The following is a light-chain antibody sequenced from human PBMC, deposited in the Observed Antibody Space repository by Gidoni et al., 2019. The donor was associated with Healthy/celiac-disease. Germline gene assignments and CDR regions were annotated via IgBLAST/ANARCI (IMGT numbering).Light chain of an antibody. V-gene: IGKV3-20*01. Sequence: EIVLTRSQGTLSLSPGERATLSCRASQSVSSSYLAWYQQKPGQAPRLLIYGASSRATGIPDRFSGSGSGTDFTLTISRLEPEDFAVYYCQQYGSSPMLTFGGGTKVEIK. CDR3: QQYGSSPMLT. CDR2: GAS. CDR1: QSVSSSY. J-gene: IGKJ4*01.